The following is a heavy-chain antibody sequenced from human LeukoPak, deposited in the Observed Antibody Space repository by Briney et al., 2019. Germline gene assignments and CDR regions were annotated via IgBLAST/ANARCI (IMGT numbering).Heavy chain of an antibody. D-gene: IGHD6-13*01. Sequence: GGSLRLSCAASGFTFSSYWMHWVRQAPGKGRVWVSRINSDGSSTSYADSVKGRFTNSRDNAKNTLYLQMNSLRAEDTAVYYCARDLIAAAGMGWFDPWGQGTLVTVSS. J-gene: IGHJ5*02. CDR2: INSDGSST. CDR3: ARDLIAAAGMGWFDP. CDR1: GFTFSSYW. V-gene: IGHV3-74*01.